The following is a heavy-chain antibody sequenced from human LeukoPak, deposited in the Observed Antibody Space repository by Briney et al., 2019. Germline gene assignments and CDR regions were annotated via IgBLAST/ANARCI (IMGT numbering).Heavy chain of an antibody. D-gene: IGHD3-10*01. Sequence: GGSLSLSCAASGFTFSNYWMTWVRQAPGKGLQWVARIRQDANVKYYVESVRGRFTISRDNAENSLYLQMNNQRDEDTAVYYCARWADVSGIYYIASWGQGSLVIVSS. CDR3: ARWADVSGIYYIAS. CDR1: GFTFSNYW. J-gene: IGHJ4*02. V-gene: IGHV3-7*01. CDR2: IRQDANVK.